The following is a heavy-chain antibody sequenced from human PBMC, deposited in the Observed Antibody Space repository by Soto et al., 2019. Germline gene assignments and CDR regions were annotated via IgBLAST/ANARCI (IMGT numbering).Heavy chain of an antibody. D-gene: IGHD2-21*01. Sequence: CGSLRLSCAASGFIFQEFAMSWVRKAPGKRLECVSTITSSDDITYSADSVRGRVTISRDNSANSLFLLLNNLSVDATATHYWANWVSSGSSDPWRGYSTPGHWGLETLVTVSS. CDR1: GFIFQEFA. CDR2: ITSSDDIT. V-gene: IGHV3-23*01. J-gene: IGHJ4*02. CDR3: ANWVSSGSSDPWRGYSTPGH.